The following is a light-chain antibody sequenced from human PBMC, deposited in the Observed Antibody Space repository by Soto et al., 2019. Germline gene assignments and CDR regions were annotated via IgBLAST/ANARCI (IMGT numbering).Light chain of an antibody. CDR2: GAS. V-gene: IGKV3-20*01. CDR3: QQYVRSPWT. CDR1: QSVSSN. Sequence: EIVMTQSPATLSVSPGERATLSCRASQSVSSNLAWYQQKPGQAPRLLIYGASIRTSGIPDRFSGSGSGTDFTPTISRLEPEDFAVYYCQQYVRSPWTFGQGTKVDNK. J-gene: IGKJ1*01.